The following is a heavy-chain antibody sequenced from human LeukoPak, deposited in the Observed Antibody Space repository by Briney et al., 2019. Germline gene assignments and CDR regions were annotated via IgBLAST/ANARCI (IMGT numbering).Heavy chain of an antibody. CDR1: GFTFSSYG. D-gene: IGHD2-2*01. CDR2: ISYDGSNK. V-gene: IGHV3-30*18. CDR3: AEDFPPYCSSTSCLPGY. Sequence: GGSLRLSCAASGFTFSSYGMHWVRQAPGKGLEWVAVISYDGSNKYYADSVKGRFTISRDNSKNTLYLQMNSLRAEDTAVYYCAEDFPPYCSSTSCLPGYWGQGTLVTVSS. J-gene: IGHJ4*02.